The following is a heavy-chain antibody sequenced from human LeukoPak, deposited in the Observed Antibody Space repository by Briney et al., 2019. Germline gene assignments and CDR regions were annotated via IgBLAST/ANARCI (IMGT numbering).Heavy chain of an antibody. J-gene: IGHJ4*02. D-gene: IGHD2-2*01. V-gene: IGHV1-2*02. CDR3: ARVKKLMPIIEF. CDR1: GYTSIDYY. Sequence: ASVKVSCKPSGYTSIDYYIRWVRQAPGQGLEWMGWINPNSGATKYAQKFQGRVSMTRDTSINTAYMDLTNLRSDDTAIFYCARVKKLMPIIEFWGQGTLVTVSS. CDR2: INPNSGAT.